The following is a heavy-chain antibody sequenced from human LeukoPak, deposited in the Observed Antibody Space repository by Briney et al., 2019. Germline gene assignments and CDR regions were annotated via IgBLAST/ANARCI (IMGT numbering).Heavy chain of an antibody. CDR2: MNPNSGNT. CDR3: ARTQGGCPPSNLPLTY. CDR1: GYTFTSYD. J-gene: IGHJ4*02. D-gene: IGHD2-2*01. Sequence: ASVKVSCKASGYTFTSYDINWVRQATGQGLEWMGWMNPNSGNTGYAQKFQGRVTITRNTSISTAYMELSSLRSEDTAVYYCARTQGGCPPSNLPLTYWGQGTLVTVSS. V-gene: IGHV1-8*03.